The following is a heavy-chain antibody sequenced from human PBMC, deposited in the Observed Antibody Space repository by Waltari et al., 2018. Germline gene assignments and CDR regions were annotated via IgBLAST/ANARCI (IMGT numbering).Heavy chain of an antibody. CDR2: ITTSSTYM. J-gene: IGHJ6*02. Sequence: EVQLVESGGGLVRPGGSLRLSCVASGFSFRSYNMNWVRQAPGKGLEWVSSITTSSTYMYYVDSLKCRFTISRDDAKNSLFLQMNSLRAEDTAVYYCARDLIEPAAIGNYYYGMDVWGQGTTVTVSS. V-gene: IGHV3-21*01. CDR3: ARDLIEPAAIGNYYYGMDV. CDR1: GFSFRSYN. D-gene: IGHD2-2*01.